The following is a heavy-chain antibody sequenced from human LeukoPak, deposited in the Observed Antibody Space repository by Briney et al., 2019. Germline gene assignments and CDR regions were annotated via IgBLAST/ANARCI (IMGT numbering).Heavy chain of an antibody. Sequence: PGGSLRLSCAASGFTFSSYAMSWVRQAPGKGLEWVSAISGSGDSTYYADSVKGRFTISRDNSKNTLYLQMNSLRAEDTAVYYCARDLRPYSGYDNLAFDIWGQGTMVTVSS. CDR2: ISGSGDST. CDR3: ARDLRPYSGYDNLAFDI. J-gene: IGHJ3*02. CDR1: GFTFSSYA. V-gene: IGHV3-23*01. D-gene: IGHD5-12*01.